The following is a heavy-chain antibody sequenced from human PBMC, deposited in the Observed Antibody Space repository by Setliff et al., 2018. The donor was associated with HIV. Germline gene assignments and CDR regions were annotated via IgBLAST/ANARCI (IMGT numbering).Heavy chain of an antibody. Sequence: SVKVSCKASRSTFNSHPINWVRQAPGQGLDWMGRIIPILGVANYAQRFQGKVTITADKSTSTAYMELTSLRFDDTAMYYCVRGVQSPPHYSYYYMDVWGEGTMVTVSS. CDR3: VRGVQSPPHYSYYYMDV. CDR1: RSTFNSHP. J-gene: IGHJ6*03. CDR2: IIPILGVA. D-gene: IGHD3-3*01. V-gene: IGHV1-69*04.